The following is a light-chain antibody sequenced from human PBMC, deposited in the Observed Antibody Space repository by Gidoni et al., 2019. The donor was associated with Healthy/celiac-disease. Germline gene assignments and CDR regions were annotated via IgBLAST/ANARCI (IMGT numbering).Light chain of an antibody. J-gene: IGLJ2*01. CDR1: SPNIGAGYD. CDR3: QSYDSSLSGCVV. Sequence: QSVLTQPPSVSGAPGQRVTISCTGSSPNIGAGYDVHWYQQLPGTAPKLLIYGNSNRPSGVPDRFSGSKSGTSASLAITGLQAEDEADDYCQSYDSSLSGCVVFGGGTKLTVL. V-gene: IGLV1-40*01. CDR2: GNS.